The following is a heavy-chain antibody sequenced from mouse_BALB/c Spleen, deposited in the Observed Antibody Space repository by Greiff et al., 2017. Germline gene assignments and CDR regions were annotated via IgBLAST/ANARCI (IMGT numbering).Heavy chain of an antibody. V-gene: IGHV5-9*03. Sequence: EVQVVESGGGLVKPGGSLKLSCAASGFTFSSYTMSWVRQTPEKRLEWVATISSGGGNTYYPDSVKGRFTISRDNAKNNLYLQMSSLRSEDTALYYCARDFSPHYYGSSYFDYWGQGTTLTVSS. D-gene: IGHD1-1*01. CDR3: ARDFSPHYYGSSYFDY. CDR2: ISSGGGNT. J-gene: IGHJ2*01. CDR1: GFTFSSYT.